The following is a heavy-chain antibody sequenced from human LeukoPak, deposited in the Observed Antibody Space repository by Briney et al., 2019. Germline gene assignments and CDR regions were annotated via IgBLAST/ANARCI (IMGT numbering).Heavy chain of an antibody. Sequence: GASVTVSCKPSGYTFTDYYMHWVRQAPGQGLEGMGWINPNSGGTKYAQKFQGRVSITRDTSISTAYMELSRLRSDDTAVYYCARDPYYYDSSGYLNWFDPWGQGTLVTVAS. V-gene: IGHV1-2*02. J-gene: IGHJ5*02. CDR2: INPNSGGT. CDR1: GYTFTDYY. CDR3: ARDPYYYDSSGYLNWFDP. D-gene: IGHD3-22*01.